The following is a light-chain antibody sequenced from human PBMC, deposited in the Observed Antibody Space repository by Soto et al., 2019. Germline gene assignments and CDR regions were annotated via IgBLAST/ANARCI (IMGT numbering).Light chain of an antibody. Sequence: QSVLTQPPSVSAAPGQKVTISCSGSSSNIGGNSVSWYQQLPGTAPKLPIYDDNKRPSGIPDRFSGSKSGTSATLGITGFQTGDEADYYCATWDSSLGAVVFGGGTKVTV. V-gene: IGLV1-51*01. J-gene: IGLJ3*02. CDR3: ATWDSSLGAVV. CDR2: DDN. CDR1: SSNIGGNS.